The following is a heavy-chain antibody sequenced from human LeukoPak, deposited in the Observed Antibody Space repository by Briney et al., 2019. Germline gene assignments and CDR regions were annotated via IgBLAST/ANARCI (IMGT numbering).Heavy chain of an antibody. D-gene: IGHD5-12*01. J-gene: IGHJ4*02. CDR3: VRGGDYGSAYDYFRY. CDR1: GGSISSYY. Sequence: SETLSLTCTVSGGSISSYYWSWIRQPPGKGLEWIGRIYTGGNTAYNPSLNSRVTMSLDTSKNQFSLKLTSVTAADTAVYYCVRGGDYGSAYDYFRYWGQGTLVSVSS. V-gene: IGHV4-4*07. CDR2: IYTGGNT.